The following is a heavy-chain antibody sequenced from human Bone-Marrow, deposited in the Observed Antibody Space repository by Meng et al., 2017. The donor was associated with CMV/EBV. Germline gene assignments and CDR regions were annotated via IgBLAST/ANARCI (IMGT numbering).Heavy chain of an antibody. D-gene: IGHD5-24*01. CDR2: INPNSGGT. CDR3: ARDVPWGIEMATIDYFDY. V-gene: IGHV1-2*02. Sequence: ASVKVSCKASGYTFTGYYMHWVRQAPGQGLEWMGWINPNSGGTNHAQKFQGRVTMTRDTSTSTAYRELSRLRSADTAVDYCARDVPWGIEMATIDYFDYWGQGTLVTVSS. J-gene: IGHJ4*02. CDR1: GYTFTGYY.